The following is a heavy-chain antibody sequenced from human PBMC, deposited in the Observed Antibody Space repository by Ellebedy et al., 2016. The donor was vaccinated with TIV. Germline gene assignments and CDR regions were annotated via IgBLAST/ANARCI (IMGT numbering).Heavy chain of an antibody. CDR1: GFTVSSNY. J-gene: IGHJ4*02. V-gene: IGHV3-66*01. CDR3: ASLYSTSSYFDY. D-gene: IGHD6-6*01. CDR2: IYSGGST. Sequence: GESLKISCVASGFTVSSNYVSWVRQTPGKGLEWVSIIYSGGSTYYADSVKGRFTISRDNSQNTLYLQINNLRAEDTAVYYCASLYSTSSYFDYWGQGTLVTVSS.